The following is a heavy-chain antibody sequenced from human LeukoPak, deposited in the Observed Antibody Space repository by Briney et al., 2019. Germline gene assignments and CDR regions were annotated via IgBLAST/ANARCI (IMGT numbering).Heavy chain of an antibody. CDR1: GGSFSGYY. CDR3: ARRPTTFEDYAWFDP. J-gene: IGHJ5*02. CDR2: INHSGST. D-gene: IGHD4-17*01. Sequence: SETLSLTCAVYGGSFSGYYWSWIRRPPGKGLEWIGEINHSGSTNYNPSLKSRVTISVDTSKNQFSLKLSSVTAADTAVYYCARRPTTFEDYAWFDPWGQGTLVTVSS. V-gene: IGHV4-34*01.